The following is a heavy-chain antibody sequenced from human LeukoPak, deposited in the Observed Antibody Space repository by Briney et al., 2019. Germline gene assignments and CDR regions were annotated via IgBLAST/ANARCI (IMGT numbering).Heavy chain of an antibody. CDR2: IYYSGST. V-gene: IGHV4-31*03. J-gene: IGHJ6*02. CDR3: ARETVTTSPYYGMDV. Sequence: SETLSLTCTVSGGSISSGGYYWSWIRQHPGKGLEWIGYIYYSGSTYYNPSLKSRVTISVDTSKNQFSLKLSSVTAANTAVYYCARETVTTSPYYGMDVWGQGTTVTVSS. D-gene: IGHD4-17*01. CDR1: GGSISSGGYY.